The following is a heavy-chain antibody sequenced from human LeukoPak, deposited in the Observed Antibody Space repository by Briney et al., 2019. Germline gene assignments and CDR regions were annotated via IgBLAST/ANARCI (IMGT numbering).Heavy chain of an antibody. D-gene: IGHD4-17*01. CDR1: GDSFSSHY. CDR2: TSHIGRT. Sequence: KSSETLSLTCAVSGDSFSSHYWTWIRQSPGTGLEWIGYTSHIGRTNYNPSLKSRVTISIDTSKNQFSLKLRSVTAADTAVYYCARDLVTVTKGFDIWGQGTMVSVPS. J-gene: IGHJ3*02. CDR3: ARDLVTVTKGFDI. V-gene: IGHV4-59*11.